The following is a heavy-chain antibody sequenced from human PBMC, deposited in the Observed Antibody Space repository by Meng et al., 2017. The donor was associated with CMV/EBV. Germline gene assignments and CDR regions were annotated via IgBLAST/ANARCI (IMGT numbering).Heavy chain of an antibody. V-gene: IGHV1-2*02. CDR1: GYRFSDHY. J-gene: IGHJ4*02. Sequence: GQLVQPGAEVKSPGASGKVSCQTSGYRFSDHYMHWVRQAPGQGLEWMGWIYPNSGGTHYAQKFQDRVTMTRDTSISTVYMELSRLTSDDTAVYYCVRDHNWGPDYWGQGTLVTVSS. CDR3: VRDHNWGPDY. CDR2: IYPNSGGT. D-gene: IGHD1-1*01.